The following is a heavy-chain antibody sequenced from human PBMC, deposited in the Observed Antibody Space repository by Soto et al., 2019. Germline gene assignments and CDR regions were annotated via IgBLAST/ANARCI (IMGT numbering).Heavy chain of an antibody. CDR3: ARHLQYSSSAGYYYGMDV. CDR2: IYYSGST. D-gene: IGHD6-6*01. V-gene: IGHV4-39*01. J-gene: IGHJ6*02. Sequence: SETLSLTCTASGGSISSSSYYWGCIRQPPGQGREWIGSIYYSGSTYYNPSLKSRVTISVDTSKNQSSLKLSSVTAADTAVYYCARHLQYSSSAGYYYGMDVWGQGTTVTVSS. CDR1: GGSISSSSYY.